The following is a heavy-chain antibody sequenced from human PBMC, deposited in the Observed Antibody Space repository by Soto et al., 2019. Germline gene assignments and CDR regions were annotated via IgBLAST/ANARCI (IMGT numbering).Heavy chain of an antibody. Sequence: SETLSLTCTVSGVSISSYYWSWIRQPPGKGLEYIGYIYYSGSTSYNPSLKSRVTISVDTSKNQFSLKLSSVTAADTALYYCARSYYDFWGDYALWGQGTLVTVS. J-gene: IGHJ4*02. D-gene: IGHD3-3*01. CDR1: GVSISSYY. CDR2: IYYSGST. CDR3: ARSYYDFWGDYAL. V-gene: IGHV4-59*01.